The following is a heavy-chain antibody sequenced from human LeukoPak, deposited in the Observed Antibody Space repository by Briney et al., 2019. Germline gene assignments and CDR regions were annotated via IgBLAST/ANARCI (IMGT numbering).Heavy chain of an antibody. D-gene: IGHD3-16*01. V-gene: IGHV3-23*01. CDR2: ISGSGGSI. CDR3: AKGARGGSYTFYYFDY. Sequence: PGGSLRLSCAASGFTFSSYAMSWVRQAPGKGLEWVSGISGSGGSIYYADSVKGRFTISRDNSKNTLYLQMSSLRAEDTAVYYCAKGARGGSYTFYYFDYWGQGTLVTVSS. CDR1: GFTFSSYA. J-gene: IGHJ4*02.